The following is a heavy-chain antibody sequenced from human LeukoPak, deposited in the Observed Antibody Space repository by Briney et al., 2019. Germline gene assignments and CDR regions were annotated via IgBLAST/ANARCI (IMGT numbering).Heavy chain of an antibody. CDR1: GFTFDDYG. CDR3: ARRAGGYSHPYDY. J-gene: IGHJ4*02. V-gene: IGHV3-20*04. Sequence: GGSLRLSCAASGFTFDDYGMSWVRQAPGKGLEWVSGINWNGGSTGYADSVKGRFTISRDNSKNTLYLQMNSLRAEDTAVYYCARRAGGYSHPYDYWGQGILVTVSS. CDR2: INWNGGST. D-gene: IGHD4-23*01.